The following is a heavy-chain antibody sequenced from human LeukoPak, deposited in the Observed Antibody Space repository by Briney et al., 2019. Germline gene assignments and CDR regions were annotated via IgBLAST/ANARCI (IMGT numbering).Heavy chain of an antibody. CDR2: INHSGST. CDR3: ARERTMRYFDL. Sequence: SETLSLTCAVYGGSFSGYYWSWIRQPPGKGLEWIGEINHSGSTNYNPSLKSRVTISVDTSKNQFSLKVSSVTAADTAVYYCARERTMRYFDLWGRGTPVTVSP. V-gene: IGHV4-34*01. J-gene: IGHJ2*01. CDR1: GGSFSGYY. D-gene: IGHD3-22*01.